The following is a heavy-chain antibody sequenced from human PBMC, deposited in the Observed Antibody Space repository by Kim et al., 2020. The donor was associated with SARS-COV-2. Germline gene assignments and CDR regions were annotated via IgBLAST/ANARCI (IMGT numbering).Heavy chain of an antibody. V-gene: IGHV3-21*01. CDR3: ARVGYDSSDYVFWYFDL. CDR1: GFTFSRYS. J-gene: IGHJ2*01. Sequence: GGSLRLSCAASGFTFSRYSMNWVRQAPGKGLEWVSSISSSTTYIHYADSVKGRFTISRDNAKNSLYLQMNSLRAEDTAVYYCARVGYDSSDYVFWYFDLWGQGTLVTVSS. CDR2: ISSSTTYI. D-gene: IGHD4-17*01.